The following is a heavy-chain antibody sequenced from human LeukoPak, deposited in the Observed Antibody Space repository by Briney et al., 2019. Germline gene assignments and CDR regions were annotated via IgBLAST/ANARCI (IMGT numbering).Heavy chain of an antibody. CDR1: GGTFSSYA. V-gene: IGHV1-69*01. D-gene: IGHD5-18*01. Sequence: SVKVSCKASGGTFSSYAISWVRQAPGQGLEWMGGIIPIFGTANYAQKFQGRVTITADESTSTAYMELNSLRAEDTAVYYCARDPQTRGYSYGYNDYWGQGTLVTVSS. CDR3: ARDPQTRGYSYGYNDY. CDR2: IIPIFGTA. J-gene: IGHJ4*02.